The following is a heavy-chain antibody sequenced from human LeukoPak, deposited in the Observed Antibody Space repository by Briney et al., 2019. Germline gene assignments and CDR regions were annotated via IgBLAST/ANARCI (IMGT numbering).Heavy chain of an antibody. D-gene: IGHD2-15*01. CDR3: AKAEGLLEYYYYYYGMDV. Sequence: GRSLRLSCAASGFTFSSYGMHWVRQAPGKGLEWVAVISYDGSNKYYADSVKGRFTISRDNSKNTLYLQMNSLRAEDTAVYYCAKAEGLLEYYYYYYGMDVWGQGTTVTVSS. CDR1: GFTFSSYG. V-gene: IGHV3-30*18. J-gene: IGHJ6*02. CDR2: ISYDGSNK.